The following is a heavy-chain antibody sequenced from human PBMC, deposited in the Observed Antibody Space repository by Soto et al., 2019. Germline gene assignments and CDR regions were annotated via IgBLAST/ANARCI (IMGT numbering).Heavy chain of an antibody. D-gene: IGHD5-12*01. CDR1: GGSFSGYY. V-gene: IGHV4-34*01. J-gene: IGHJ4*02. CDR2: INHSGST. CDR3: ARGVATVVTSYFDY. Sequence: PSETLSLTCAVYGGSFSGYYLSWIRQHPGKGLEWIGEINHSGSTNYNPSLKSRVTISVDTSKNQFSLKLSSVTAADTAVYYCARGVATVVTSYFDYWGQGTLVTVSS.